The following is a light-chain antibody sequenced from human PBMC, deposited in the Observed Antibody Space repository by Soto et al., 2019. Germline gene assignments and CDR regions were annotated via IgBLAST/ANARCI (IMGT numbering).Light chain of an antibody. CDR1: QSVSSSY. Sequence: EIVLTQSPGTLSLSPGGRATLSCRASQSVSSSYLAWYQQKPGQAPRLLIYGASTRATGIPARFSGSGSGTEFTLTIGRLEPEDLAVYYCQQYGSSPPRTVGQGTKVDIK. CDR3: QQYGSSPPRT. V-gene: IGKV3-20*01. CDR2: GAS. J-gene: IGKJ1*01.